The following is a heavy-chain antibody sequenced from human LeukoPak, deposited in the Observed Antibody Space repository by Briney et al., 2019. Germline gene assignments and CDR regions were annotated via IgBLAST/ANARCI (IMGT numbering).Heavy chain of an antibody. CDR2: ISYDGSNK. Sequence: PGGSLRLSCAASGFTFSSYGMHWVRQAPGKGLEWVAVISYDGSNKYYADSVKGRFTISRDNSKNTLYLQMNSLRAEDTAVYYCAKDLNRLLPAEYFQHWGQGTLVTVSS. D-gene: IGHD1/OR15-1a*01. V-gene: IGHV3-30*18. CDR3: AKDLNRLLPAEYFQH. CDR1: GFTFSSYG. J-gene: IGHJ1*01.